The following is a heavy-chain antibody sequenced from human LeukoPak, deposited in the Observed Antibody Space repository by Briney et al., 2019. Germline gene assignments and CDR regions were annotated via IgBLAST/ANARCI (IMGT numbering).Heavy chain of an antibody. Sequence: SETLSLTCAVSGGSISSSNWWSWVRQPPGKGLEFIGEIYHSGTSNYNPSLKSRVTISIDKSENQFSLNLRSVTAADTALYYCARDSTGYDSSGYYYYGLDVWGQGTTVTVSS. CDR2: IYHSGTS. CDR3: ARDSTGYDSSGYYYYGLDV. D-gene: IGHD3-22*01. V-gene: IGHV4-4*02. J-gene: IGHJ6*02. CDR1: GGSISSSNW.